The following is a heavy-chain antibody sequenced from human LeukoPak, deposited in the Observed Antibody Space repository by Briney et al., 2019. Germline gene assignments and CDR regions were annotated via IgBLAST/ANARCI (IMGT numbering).Heavy chain of an antibody. CDR2: IYYSGST. J-gene: IGHJ5*02. D-gene: IGHD2-2*01. CDR3: ARVPAALNWPDP. V-gene: IGHV4-30-4*08. Sequence: SHTLSLTCTVSGRSIRSGDYYWSWIRQPPGKGLEWIGYIYYSGSTYYNPSLKSRVTISVDTSKNQFSPKLSSVTAADTAVYYCARVPAALNWPDPWGQGTLVTVSS. CDR1: GRSIRSGDYY.